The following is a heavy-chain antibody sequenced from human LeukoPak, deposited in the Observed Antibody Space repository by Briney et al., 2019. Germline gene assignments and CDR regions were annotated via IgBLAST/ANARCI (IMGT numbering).Heavy chain of an antibody. V-gene: IGHV3-23*01. Sequence: GGSLRLSCAASGFTFSSYAMSWVRQAPGKGLEWVSAISGSGGSTYYADSVKGRFTISRDNSKNTLYLQMNSLRAEDAAVYYCAPNSDYDFWSGYPPFDYWGQGTLVTVSS. CDR1: GFTFSSYA. CDR2: ISGSGGST. CDR3: APNSDYDFWSGYPPFDY. J-gene: IGHJ4*02. D-gene: IGHD3-3*01.